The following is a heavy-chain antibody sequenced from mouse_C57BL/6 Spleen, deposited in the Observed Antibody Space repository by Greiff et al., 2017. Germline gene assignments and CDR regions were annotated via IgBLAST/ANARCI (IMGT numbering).Heavy chain of an antibody. CDR2: IDPEDGDT. D-gene: IGHD2-2*01. J-gene: IGHJ2*01. CDR1: GFNIKAYY. V-gene: IGHV14-1*01. Sequence: EVQLQQSGAELVRPGASVKLSCTASGFNIKAYYMHWVKQRPEQGLEWIGRIDPEDGDTEYAPKFQGKATMTADTSSNTAYLQLSRRTSEDTAVYYCTTYGYGYDEEGYWGQGTTRTVSS. CDR3: TTYGYGYDEEGY.